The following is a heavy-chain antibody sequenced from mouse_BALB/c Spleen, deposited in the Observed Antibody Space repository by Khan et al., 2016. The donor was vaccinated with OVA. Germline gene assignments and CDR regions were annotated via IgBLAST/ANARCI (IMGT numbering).Heavy chain of an antibody. J-gene: IGHJ4*01. CDR1: GYTFTTAG. CDR2: INTHSGVP. D-gene: IGHD2-14*01. Sequence: PGPELKKPGETVRISCKASGYTFTTAGMQWVQKMPGKGLKWIGWINTHSGVPKYAEDFKGRFAFSLETSASTVYLQITNLKNEDTATYFCARGGAAYYRNDGGAMDYWGQGTSVTVSS. V-gene: IGHV9-4*02. CDR3: ARGGAAYYRNDGGAMDY.